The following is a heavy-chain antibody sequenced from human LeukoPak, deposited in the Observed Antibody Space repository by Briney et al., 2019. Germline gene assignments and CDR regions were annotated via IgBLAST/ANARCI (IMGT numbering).Heavy chain of an antibody. CDR2: IYSGGST. CDR1: GFTVSYNY. J-gene: IGHJ4*02. CDR3: ARDGHPEIGEHFDY. V-gene: IGHV3-66*01. Sequence: GGSLRLSCATSGFTVSYNYMSWVRQAPGKGLEWVSVIYSGGSTYYADSVKDRFTISSNNSKNTVFLQMNSLRAEDTAVYYCARDGHPEIGEHFDYWGQGTLVTVSS. D-gene: IGHD2-21*01.